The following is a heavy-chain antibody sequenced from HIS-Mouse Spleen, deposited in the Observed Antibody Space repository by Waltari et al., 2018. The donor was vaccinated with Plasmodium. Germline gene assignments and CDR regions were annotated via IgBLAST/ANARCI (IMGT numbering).Heavy chain of an antibody. D-gene: IGHD3-10*01. CDR1: GFTFCTYD. V-gene: IGHV3-30-3*01. CDR3: AREAGSGGLYYFDY. J-gene: IGHJ4*02. Sequence: QVQLVESGGGVVQPGRSLRLSCAASGFTFCTYDMHWVRQAPGKGLEWVAVISYDGSNKYYADSVKGRFTISRDNSKNTLYLQMNSLRAEDTAVYYCAREAGSGGLYYFDYWGQGTLVTVSS. CDR2: ISYDGSNK.